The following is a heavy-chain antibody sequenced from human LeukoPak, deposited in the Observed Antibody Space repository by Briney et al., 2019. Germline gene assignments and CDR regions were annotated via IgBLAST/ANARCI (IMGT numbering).Heavy chain of an antibody. CDR3: ARGAIKDYYDSSGYQAWFDP. CDR1: GYTFSVYY. CDR2: INPNNGGT. D-gene: IGHD3-22*01. J-gene: IGHJ5*02. Sequence: GASVKVSCKASGYTFSVYYIHWLRQAPGQGLEWLGWINPNNGGTLYSQKFQGWVTMTRDTSISTAYMELSRLRSDDTAVYYCARGAIKDYYDSSGYQAWFDPWGQGTLVTVSS. V-gene: IGHV1-2*04.